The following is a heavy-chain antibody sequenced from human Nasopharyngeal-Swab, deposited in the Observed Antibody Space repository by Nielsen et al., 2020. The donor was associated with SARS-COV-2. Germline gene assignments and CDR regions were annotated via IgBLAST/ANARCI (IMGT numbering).Heavy chain of an antibody. J-gene: IGHJ4*01. CDR2: INHSGST. V-gene: IGHV4-34*01. CDR1: GGSFSGYY. Sequence: SQTLSLTCAVYGGSFSGYYWSWIRQPPGKGLEWIGEINHSGSTNYNPSLKSRVTISVDTSKNQFSLKLSSVTAADTAVYYCASYCGGDCYAFDYWGQEPWSPSPQ. D-gene: IGHD2-21*02. CDR3: ASYCGGDCYAFDY.